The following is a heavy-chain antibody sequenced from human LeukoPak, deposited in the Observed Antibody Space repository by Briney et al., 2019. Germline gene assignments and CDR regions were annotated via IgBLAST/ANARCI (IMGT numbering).Heavy chain of an antibody. V-gene: IGHV3-30*03. Sequence: PGRSLRLSCAASGFTFSSYGMHWVRQASGKGLEWVAVISYDGSNKYYADSVKGRFTISRDNAKNSLYLQMNSLRAEDTAVYYCARGICSGGSCYSGYYYYYMDVWGKGTTVTISS. CDR3: ARGICSGGSCYSGYYYYYMDV. CDR1: GFTFSSYG. D-gene: IGHD2-15*01. CDR2: ISYDGSNK. J-gene: IGHJ6*03.